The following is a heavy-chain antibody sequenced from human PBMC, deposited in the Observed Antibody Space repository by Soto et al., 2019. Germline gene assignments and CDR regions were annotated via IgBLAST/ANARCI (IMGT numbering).Heavy chain of an antibody. J-gene: IGHJ5*02. D-gene: IGHD3-22*01. CDR1: GGSISSSNW. CDR3: ASRPFEGWLFGGLWAPQTNWFDP. V-gene: IGHV4-4*02. CDR2: IYHSGST. Sequence: PSETLSLTCAVSGGSISSSNWWSWVRQPPGRGLEWIGEIYHSGSTNYNPSLKSRVTISVDKSKNQFSLKLSSVTAADTAVYYCASRPFEGWLFGGLWAPQTNWFDPWGQGTLVTVSS.